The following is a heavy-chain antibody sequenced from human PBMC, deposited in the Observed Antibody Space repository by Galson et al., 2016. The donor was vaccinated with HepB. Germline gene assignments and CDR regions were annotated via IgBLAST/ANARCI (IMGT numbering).Heavy chain of an antibody. CDR1: GFTFSSYG. CDR3: TKRKDPKYSSWAAIDY. Sequence: SLRLSCAASGFTFSSYGMHWVRQAPGKGLEWVAVISYDGGTKYYADSVKGRFTISRDNSKNTLYLEMSSLRAGDTAVYYCTKRKDPKYSSWAAIDYWGQGTLLTVSS. D-gene: IGHD6-6*01. V-gene: IGHV3-30*18. CDR2: ISYDGGTK. J-gene: IGHJ4*02.